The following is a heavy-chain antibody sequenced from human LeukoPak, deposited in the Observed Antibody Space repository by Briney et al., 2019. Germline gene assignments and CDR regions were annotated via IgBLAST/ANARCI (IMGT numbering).Heavy chain of an antibody. CDR2: ISSSSNTI. V-gene: IGHV3-48*01. Sequence: GGSLRLSCAASGFTFSSQSMNWVRQAPGKGLEWVSYISSSSNTIYYADSVKGRFTISRDNAKNSLYLQMSSLRAEDTAVYYCARDRFDWLPSLIDYWGQGTLVTVSS. D-gene: IGHD3-9*01. J-gene: IGHJ4*02. CDR3: ARDRFDWLPSLIDY. CDR1: GFTFSSQS.